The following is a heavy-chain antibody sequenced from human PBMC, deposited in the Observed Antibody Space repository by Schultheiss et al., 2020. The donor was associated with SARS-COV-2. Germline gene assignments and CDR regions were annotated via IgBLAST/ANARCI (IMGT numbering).Heavy chain of an antibody. CDR3: VKVGGDIVVVPAAMYAFDI. J-gene: IGHJ3*02. Sequence: GESMKISCAASGFTFSSYWMSWVRQAPGKGLEWVSAISSNGGSTYYADSVKGRFTISRDNSKNTLYLQMSSLRAEDTAVYYCVKVGGDIVVVPAAMYAFDIWGQGTMVTVSS. CDR1: GFTFSSYW. V-gene: IGHV3-64D*09. CDR2: ISSNGGST. D-gene: IGHD2-2*01.